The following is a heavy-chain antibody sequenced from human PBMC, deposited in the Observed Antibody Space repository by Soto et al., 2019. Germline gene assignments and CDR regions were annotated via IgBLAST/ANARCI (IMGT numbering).Heavy chain of an antibody. CDR2: MNPNSGTT. Sequence: QVQLVQSGAEVKKPGASVKVSCKASGYTFTSYDINWVRQATGQGLEWMGWMNPNSGTTGYAQKYQCRVTMTRNTSITTAYIELSSLRSEDTAVYYCAREISGSYRFDYRGQGTLVTVTS. J-gene: IGHJ4*02. D-gene: IGHD1-26*01. V-gene: IGHV1-8*01. CDR3: AREISGSYRFDY. CDR1: GYTFTSYD.